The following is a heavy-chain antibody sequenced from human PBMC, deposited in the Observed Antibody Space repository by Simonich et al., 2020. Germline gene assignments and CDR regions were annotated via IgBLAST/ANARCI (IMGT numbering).Heavy chain of an antibody. Sequence: EVQLVESGGGLVKPGGSLRLSCAASGFTFSNAWMSWVRQAPGKGREWGGRIKSKTDGGKTDYAAPVKGRFTISRDDSKNTLYLQMNSLKTEDTAVYYCTTGWYGGNSGAFDIWGQGTMVTVSS. CDR2: IKSKTDGGKT. J-gene: IGHJ3*02. D-gene: IGHD2-21*02. CDR1: GFTFSNAW. V-gene: IGHV3-15*01. CDR3: TTGWYGGNSGAFDI.